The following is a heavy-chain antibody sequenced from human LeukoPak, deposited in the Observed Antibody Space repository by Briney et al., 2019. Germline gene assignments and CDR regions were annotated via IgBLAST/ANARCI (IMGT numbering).Heavy chain of an antibody. V-gene: IGHV6-1*01. D-gene: IGHD3-10*01. CDR3: GGQKPGLRAFDI. Sequence: QTLSLTYALSGVALSRKSAARNWIRQSPTKSRKWLVRTYYRSRGFNEYALYVKSRININPKKSNDQFCRQLTSLTPADTVAYYFGGQKPGLRAFDIWGQGTMVNVAS. CDR2: TYYRSRGFN. J-gene: IGHJ3*02. CDR1: GVALSRKSAA.